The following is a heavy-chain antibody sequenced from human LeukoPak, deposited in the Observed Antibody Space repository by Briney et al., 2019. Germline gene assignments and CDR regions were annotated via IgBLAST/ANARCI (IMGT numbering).Heavy chain of an antibody. D-gene: IGHD3-22*01. J-gene: IGHJ4*02. Sequence: GGSLRLSCAASGFTFSSYAMSWVRQAPGKGLEWVSAISGSGGSTYYADSVKGRFTISRDNSKSTLYLQMNSLRAEDTAVYYCAKDRSYDSSGYYYYYFDYWGQGTLVTVSS. V-gene: IGHV3-23*01. CDR3: AKDRSYDSSGYYYYYFDY. CDR2: ISGSGGST. CDR1: GFTFSSYA.